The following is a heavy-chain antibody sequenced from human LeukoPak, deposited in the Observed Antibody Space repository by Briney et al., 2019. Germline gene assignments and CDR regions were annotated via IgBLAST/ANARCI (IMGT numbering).Heavy chain of an antibody. CDR3: ARLVKIQLWFDY. D-gene: IGHD5-18*01. Sequence: SETLSLTCAVYGGSFSGYYWSWIRQPPGKGLEWIGEINHSGSTNYNPSLKSRVTISVDTSKNQFSLKLSSVTAADTAVYYCARLVKIQLWFDYWGQGTLVTVSS. CDR1: GGSFSGYY. CDR2: INHSGST. V-gene: IGHV4-34*01. J-gene: IGHJ4*02.